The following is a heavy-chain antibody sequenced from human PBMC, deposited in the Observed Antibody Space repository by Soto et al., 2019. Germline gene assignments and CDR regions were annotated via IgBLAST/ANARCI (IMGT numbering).Heavy chain of an antibody. D-gene: IGHD1-1*01. Sequence: QVQLQESGPGLVKPSQTLSLTCTVSGGSISSGGYYWSWIRQHPGKGLEWIGYIYYSGSTYYNPSLKSRATISVDTSKNQFSLKLSSVTAADTAVYYCARGLRQAPVPGNAFDIWGQGTMVTVSS. J-gene: IGHJ3*02. CDR3: ARGLRQAPVPGNAFDI. V-gene: IGHV4-31*03. CDR1: GGSISSGGYY. CDR2: IYYSGST.